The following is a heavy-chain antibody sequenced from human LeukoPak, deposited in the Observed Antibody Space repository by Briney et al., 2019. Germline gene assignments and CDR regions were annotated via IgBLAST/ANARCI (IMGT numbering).Heavy chain of an antibody. J-gene: IGHJ6*02. D-gene: IGHD3-10*01. CDR1: GFTFSGYG. CDR2: ISYDGSNK. Sequence: GRSLRLSCAASGFTFSGYGMHWVRQAPGKGLEWVAVISYDGSNKYYADSVKGRFTISRDNSKHTLYLQMNSLRAEDTAVYYCAKDYMVRGYDYYYGMDVWGQGTTVTVSS. V-gene: IGHV3-30*18. CDR3: AKDYMVRGYDYYYGMDV.